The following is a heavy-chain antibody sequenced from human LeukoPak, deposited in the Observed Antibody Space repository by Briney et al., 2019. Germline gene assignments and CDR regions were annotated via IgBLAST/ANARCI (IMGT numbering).Heavy chain of an antibody. J-gene: IGHJ4*02. D-gene: IGHD1-1*01. V-gene: IGHV3-23*01. CDR1: GFTFSSYG. CDR2: TSGSGGST. Sequence: GALRLSCAASGFTFSSYGMSWVRQAPGKGLEWVSTTSGSGGSTYYADSVKGRFTISRDNSKNTLYLQMNSLRAEDTAVYYCARVRTGTSFDYWGQGTLVTVSS. CDR3: ARVRTGTSFDY.